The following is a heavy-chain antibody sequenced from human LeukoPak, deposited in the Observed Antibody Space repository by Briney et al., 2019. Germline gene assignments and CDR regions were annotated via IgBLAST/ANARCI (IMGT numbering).Heavy chain of an antibody. Sequence: GGSLRLSCAASGSTFSSYSMNWVRQAPGKGLEWVSSISSSSSYIYYADSVKGRFTISRDNAKNSLYLQMNSLRAEDTAVYYCARGGLEWKIDYWGQGTLVTVSS. CDR1: GSTFSSYS. V-gene: IGHV3-21*01. CDR2: ISSSSSYI. J-gene: IGHJ4*02. D-gene: IGHD3-3*01. CDR3: ARGGLEWKIDY.